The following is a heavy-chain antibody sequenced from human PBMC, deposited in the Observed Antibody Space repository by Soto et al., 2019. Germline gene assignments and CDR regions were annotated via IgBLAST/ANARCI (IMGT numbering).Heavy chain of an antibody. CDR3: ARQRGYTYDGELDY. Sequence: GGSLRLSCAASGFTFGDYWMHWVRQPPGKGPGWVPRMTGDGRTAQYAESVRGRFTISRDDAKNSLFLQMNTLRAKDTPVYYCARQRGYTYDGELDYWGHGTLVTVSS. CDR2: MTGDGRTA. J-gene: IGHJ4*01. V-gene: IGHV3-74*03. D-gene: IGHD5-18*01. CDR1: GFTFGDYW.